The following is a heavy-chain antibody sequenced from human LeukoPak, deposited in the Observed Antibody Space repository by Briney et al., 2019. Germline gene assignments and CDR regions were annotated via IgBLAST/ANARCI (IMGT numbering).Heavy chain of an antibody. Sequence: PSETLSLTCIVSGGSISSGDDYWSWIRQPPGEGLEWIGYINHRGSTYYNPSLKSRVTISVDTSKNQFSLKMSSVTAADTAVYYCARAEFSWGQGTLVTVSS. J-gene: IGHJ5*02. D-gene: IGHD1-14*01. V-gene: IGHV4-30-4*01. CDR2: INHRGST. CDR3: ARAEFS. CDR1: GGSISSGDDY.